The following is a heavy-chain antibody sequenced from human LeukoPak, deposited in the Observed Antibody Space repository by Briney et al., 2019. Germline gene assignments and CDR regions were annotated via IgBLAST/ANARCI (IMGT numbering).Heavy chain of an antibody. D-gene: IGHD6-19*01. CDR3: ARGGIAVAGMNWFDP. J-gene: IGHJ5*02. CDR2: IIPIFGTA. Sequence: SVKVSCKASGGTFSSYAISWVRQAPGQGLEWMGGIIPIFGTANYAQKFQGRVTITTDESTSTAYMELSSLRFEDTAVYYCARGGIAVAGMNWFDPWGQGTLVTVSS. CDR1: GGTFSSYA. V-gene: IGHV1-69*05.